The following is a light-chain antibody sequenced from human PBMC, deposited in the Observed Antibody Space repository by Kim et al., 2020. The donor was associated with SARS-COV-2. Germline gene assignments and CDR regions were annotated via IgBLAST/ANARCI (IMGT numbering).Light chain of an antibody. CDR2: TNN. CDR3: AAWDDSLTGPV. CDR1: SSNIGNNS. J-gene: IGLJ3*02. Sequence: QSVLTQSPSASGTPGQRVTLHCSGSSSNIGNNSVNWYQQVPGAAPKLLIYTNNQRPSGVPDRFSGSKSGTSASLAISGLQSDDEADYYCAAWDDSLTGPVFGGGTKVTVL. V-gene: IGLV1-44*01.